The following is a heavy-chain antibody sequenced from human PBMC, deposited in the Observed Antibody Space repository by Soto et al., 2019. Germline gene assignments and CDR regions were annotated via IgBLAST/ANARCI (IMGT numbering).Heavy chain of an antibody. V-gene: IGHV3-30-3*01. CDR1: GFTFSSYA. D-gene: IGHD4-17*01. J-gene: IGHJ4*02. Sequence: PGGSLRLSCAASGFTFSSYAMHWVRQAPGKGLEWVAVISYDGSNKYYADSVKGRFTISRDNSKNTLYLQMNSLRAEDTAVYYCARDQYGGPNHYWGQGTLVTVSS. CDR3: ARDQYGGPNHY. CDR2: ISYDGSNK.